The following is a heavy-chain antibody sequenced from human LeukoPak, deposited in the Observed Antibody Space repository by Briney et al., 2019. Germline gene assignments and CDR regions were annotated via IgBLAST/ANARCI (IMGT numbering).Heavy chain of an antibody. Sequence: PSETLSLTCAVSGYSISSSNWWGWIRQPPGKGLEWIGYIYYSGSTYYNPSLKSRVTMSVDTSKNQFSLKLSSVTAVDTAVYCCARNYGSGEGGNWFDPWGQGTLVTVSS. D-gene: IGHD3-10*01. J-gene: IGHJ5*02. V-gene: IGHV4-28*01. CDR2: IYYSGST. CDR1: GYSISSSNW. CDR3: ARNYGSGEGGNWFDP.